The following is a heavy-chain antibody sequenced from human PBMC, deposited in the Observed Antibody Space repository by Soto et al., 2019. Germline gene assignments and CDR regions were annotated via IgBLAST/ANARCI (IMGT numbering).Heavy chain of an antibody. CDR1: GFTFSSYC. Sequence: GGSLRLSCAASGFTFSSYCMSWVRQAPGKGLEWVSGISGSGGSTYYADSVKGRFTFSRDNSKNTLYLQMNSLRAEDTAVYYCAKYRHYYASRCLDFCGQGTLGTGSS. V-gene: IGHV3-23*01. J-gene: IGHJ4*02. CDR2: ISGSGGST. D-gene: IGHD3-22*01. CDR3: AKYRHYYASRCLDF.